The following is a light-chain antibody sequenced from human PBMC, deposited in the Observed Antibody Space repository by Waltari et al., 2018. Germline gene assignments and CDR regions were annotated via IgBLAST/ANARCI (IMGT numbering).Light chain of an antibody. CDR3: QQRSYWLT. Sequence: EIVLTQSPATLSLSPGERATLSCRTSQSVSNYLAWYQQKPGQAPRLLTYDASNRATGIPARFSGSGSGTDFTLTISSLEPEDFAVYYCQQRSYWLTFGGGTKVEIK. J-gene: IGKJ4*01. V-gene: IGKV3-11*01. CDR1: QSVSNY. CDR2: DAS.